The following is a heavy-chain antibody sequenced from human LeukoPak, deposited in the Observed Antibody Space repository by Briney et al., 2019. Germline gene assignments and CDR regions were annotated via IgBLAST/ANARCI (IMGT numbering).Heavy chain of an antibody. Sequence: SVKVSCKASVGTFSSYAISWVRQAPGQGLEWMGGIIPIFGTANYAQKFQGRVTITTDESTSTAYMELSSLRSEDTAVYYCASRSGNSGCGYFDYWGQGTLVTVSS. V-gene: IGHV1-69*05. CDR3: ASRSGNSGCGYFDY. CDR1: VGTFSSYA. J-gene: IGHJ4*02. CDR2: IIPIFGTA. D-gene: IGHD5-12*01.